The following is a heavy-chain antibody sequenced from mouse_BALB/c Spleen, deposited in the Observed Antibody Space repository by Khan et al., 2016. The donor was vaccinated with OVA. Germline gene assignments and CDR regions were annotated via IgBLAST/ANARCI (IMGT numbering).Heavy chain of an antibody. CDR3: ARGDFLLRLRAMDY. J-gene: IGHJ4*01. Sequence: QVRLKQSGPEVVRPGVSVTISCKGSGYTFTDYALHWVKQSRAKSLEWIGIISTYNVNTYYNQKFQGKATMTVDKSSSTAYMELARLTSEDSAIYYCARGDFLLRLRAMDYWGQGTSVTVSS. CDR1: GYTFTDYA. CDR2: ISTYNVNT. D-gene: IGHD1-2*01. V-gene: IGHV1S137*01.